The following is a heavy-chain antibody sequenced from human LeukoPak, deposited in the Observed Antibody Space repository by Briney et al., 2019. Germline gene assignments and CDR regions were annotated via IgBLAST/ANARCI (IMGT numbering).Heavy chain of an antibody. Sequence: PETLSLTCTVSGGSISSSSYYWGWIRQPPGKGLEWIGSIYYSGSTYYNPSLKSRVIISVDTSKNQFSLKLSSVTAADTAVYYCARMSYGLYSYYYYYGMDVWGQGTTVTVSS. CDR3: ARMSYGLYSYYYYYGMDV. J-gene: IGHJ6*02. CDR1: GGSISSSSYY. CDR2: IYYSGST. D-gene: IGHD5-18*01. V-gene: IGHV4-39*01.